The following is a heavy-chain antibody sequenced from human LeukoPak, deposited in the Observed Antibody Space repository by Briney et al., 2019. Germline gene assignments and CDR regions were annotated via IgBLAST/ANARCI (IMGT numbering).Heavy chain of an antibody. CDR3: ARDRNYYDSSGYYFAN. CDR1: GGSVSSGSYY. J-gene: IGHJ4*02. V-gene: IGHV4-61*01. D-gene: IGHD3-22*01. CDR2: IYYSGST. Sequence: SETLSLTCTVSGGSVSSGSYYWSWIRQPPGTGLEWIGYIYYSGSTNYNPSLKSRVTISVDTSKNQFSLKLSSVTAADTAVYYCARDRNYYDSSGYYFANWGQGTLVTVSS.